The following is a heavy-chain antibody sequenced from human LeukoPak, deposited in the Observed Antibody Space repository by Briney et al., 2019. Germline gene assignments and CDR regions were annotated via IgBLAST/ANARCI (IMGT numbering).Heavy chain of an antibody. J-gene: IGHJ6*02. V-gene: IGHV3-23*01. Sequence: GGSLRLSCAASGFTFSSCAMSWVRQAPGKGLEWVSAISGSGGSTYYAGSVKGRFTISRDNAKKLLYLQMNSLRAEDTAVYYCARETQPTNYYYYYGMDVWGQGTTVTVSS. CDR2: ISGSGGST. CDR3: ARETQPTNYYYYYGMDV. CDR1: GFTFSSCA. D-gene: IGHD1-1*01.